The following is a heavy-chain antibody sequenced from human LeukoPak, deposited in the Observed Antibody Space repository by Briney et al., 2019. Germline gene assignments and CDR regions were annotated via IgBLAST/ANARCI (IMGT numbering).Heavy chain of an antibody. D-gene: IGHD3-10*01. Sequence: GGSLRLSCAASGFTFSSYAMSWVRQAPGKGLEWVANIKQDGSVKHYVDSVKGRFTVSRDNAKSSLYLQTNSLRAEDTAVYYCARLWGDVTIFDYWGQGTLVTVSS. V-gene: IGHV3-7*01. CDR2: IKQDGSVK. CDR3: ARLWGDVTIFDY. J-gene: IGHJ4*02. CDR1: GFTFSSYA.